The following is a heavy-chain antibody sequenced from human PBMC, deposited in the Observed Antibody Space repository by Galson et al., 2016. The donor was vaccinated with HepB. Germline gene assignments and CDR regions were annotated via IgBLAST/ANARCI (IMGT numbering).Heavy chain of an antibody. CDR3: AKDLLGGTFIPYFFDY. CDR1: GFTFRSNV. V-gene: IGHV3-23*01. CDR2: ISGSGGST. J-gene: IGHJ4*02. Sequence: SLRLSCAASGFTFRSNVINWVRQAPGKGLEWVSGISGSGGSTYYADSVRGRFTISRDNSKNTLYLQMNSLRAEDTAVYYSAKDLLGGTFIPYFFDYWGQGTLVTVS. D-gene: IGHD1-26*01.